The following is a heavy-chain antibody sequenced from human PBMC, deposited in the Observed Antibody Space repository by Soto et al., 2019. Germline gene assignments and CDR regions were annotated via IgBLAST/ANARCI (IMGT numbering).Heavy chain of an antibody. CDR1: GGSISSGDYY. CDR3: ARARSAPPFEL. D-gene: IGHD3-3*01. V-gene: IGHV4-30-4*01. Sequence: QVQLQESGPGLVKPSQTLSLTCTVSGGSISSGDYYWSWIRQPPGKGLEWIGYIYYSGPTYYNPSTKSRVTISGDTSKHHFSLKLNSLTPPHRAAYSCARARSAPPFELWGRGTLVTVSS. CDR2: IYYSGPT. J-gene: IGHJ2*01.